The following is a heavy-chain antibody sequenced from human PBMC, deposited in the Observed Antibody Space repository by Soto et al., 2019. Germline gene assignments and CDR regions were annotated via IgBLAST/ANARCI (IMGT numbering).Heavy chain of an antibody. CDR1: GFTFSSYG. Sequence: QVQLVESGGGVAQPGRSLRLSCAASGFTFSSYGMHWVRQAPGKGLEWVAVISYDGSNKYYADSVKGRFTISRDNSKNTLYLQMNSLRAEDTAVHYCAKGGPGYYDSSGYKGMDVWGQGTTVTVSS. CDR3: AKGGPGYYDSSGYKGMDV. V-gene: IGHV3-30*18. CDR2: ISYDGSNK. J-gene: IGHJ6*02. D-gene: IGHD3-22*01.